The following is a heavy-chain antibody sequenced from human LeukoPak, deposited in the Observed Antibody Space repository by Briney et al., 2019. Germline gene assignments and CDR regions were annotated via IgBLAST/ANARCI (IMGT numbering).Heavy chain of an antibody. J-gene: IGHJ4*02. CDR1: GFTFSSYE. CDR3: AKAPVTSCRGAFCYPFDY. Sequence: LGGSLRLSCAASGFTFSSYEMNWVRQAPGKGLEWVSAMSSSDDGRYYAASVRGRFTISRDTSRSTLYLQMNSLRAEDAAVYYCAKAPVTSCRGAFCYPFDYWGQGTLVTVSS. V-gene: IGHV3-23*01. D-gene: IGHD2-15*01. CDR2: MSSSDDGR.